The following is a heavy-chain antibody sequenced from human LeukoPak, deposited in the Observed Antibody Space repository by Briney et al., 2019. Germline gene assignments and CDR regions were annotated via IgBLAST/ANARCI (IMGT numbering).Heavy chain of an antibody. V-gene: IGHV1-69*05. D-gene: IGHD2-2*02. Sequence: SVKLSFKSSGGTFSSYAISWVRQAPGQGLEWMGGIIPIFGTANYAQKFQGRVTITTDESTSTAYMELSSLRSEGTAVYYCALAAIGYYYYMDVSGKGTTVTVSS. CDR3: ALAAIGYYYYMDV. CDR2: IIPIFGTA. CDR1: GGTFSSYA. J-gene: IGHJ6*03.